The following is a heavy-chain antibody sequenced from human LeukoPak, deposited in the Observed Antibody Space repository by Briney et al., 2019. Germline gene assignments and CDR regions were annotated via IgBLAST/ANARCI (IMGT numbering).Heavy chain of an antibody. CDR2: ISGSGSST. D-gene: IGHD1-7*01. J-gene: IGHJ4*02. Sequence: PGGSLRLSCAASGFTFSSYGMSWVRQAPGKGLEWVSAISGSGSSTYYAASVKGRFTISRDNSKNTLYLQMNSLRAEDTAVYYCAKIRVIFNWNYAYYFDYWGQGSLVTVSS. CDR3: AKIRVIFNWNYAYYFDY. V-gene: IGHV3-23*01. CDR1: GFTFSSYG.